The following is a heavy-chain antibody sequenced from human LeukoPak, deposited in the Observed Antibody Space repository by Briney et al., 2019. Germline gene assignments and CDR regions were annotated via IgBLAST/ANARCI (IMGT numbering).Heavy chain of an antibody. V-gene: IGHV3-30-3*01. CDR2: ISYDFITK. D-gene: IGHD4/OR15-4a*01. CDR3: AREDYGASGSSLGNLDY. CDR1: GFTFTNYP. J-gene: IGHJ4*02. Sequence: GGSLRLSCSASGFTFTNYPIHWVRQAPGKGLEWVAVISYDFITKYYADSVKGRFTLSRDNSQNILFLQMDSLRAEDTAVYFCAREDYGASGSSLGNLDYWGQGTQVTVSS.